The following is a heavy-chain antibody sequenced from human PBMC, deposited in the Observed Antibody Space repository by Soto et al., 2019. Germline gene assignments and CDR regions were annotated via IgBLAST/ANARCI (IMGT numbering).Heavy chain of an antibody. V-gene: IGHV3-21*01. Sequence: PGGSLRLSCAASGFTFSSYSMNWVRQAPGKGLEWVSSISSSSSYIYYADSVKGRFTISRDNAKNSLYLQMNSLRAEDTAVYYCATNIRRHYGGNAFDYWGQGTLVTVSS. CDR2: ISSSSSYI. CDR1: GFTFSSYS. CDR3: ATNIRRHYGGNAFDY. J-gene: IGHJ4*02. D-gene: IGHD4-17*01.